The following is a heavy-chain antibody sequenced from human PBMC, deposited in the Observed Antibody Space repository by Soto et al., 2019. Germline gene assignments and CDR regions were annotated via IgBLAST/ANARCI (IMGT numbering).Heavy chain of an antibody. V-gene: IGHV1-3*05. CDR1: GYTFTSYA. J-gene: IGHJ4*02. CDR2: INAGNGNK. Sequence: QVQLVQSGAEEKKPGASVKVSCKASGYTFTSYAMHSVRQAPGQRLEWMGWINAGNGNKKHSQKFQGRVTITWDTSASTAYMELSSLTSEDTAVYYCARGGPPIDYWGQGTLVTVSS. CDR3: ARGGPPIDY. D-gene: IGHD3-16*01.